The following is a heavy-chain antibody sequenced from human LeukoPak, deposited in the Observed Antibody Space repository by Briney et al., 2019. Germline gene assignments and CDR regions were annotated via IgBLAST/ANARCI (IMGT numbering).Heavy chain of an antibody. Sequence: GSLRLSCAASGFTFSSYSMNWVRQAPGKGLELVSSISSSSYIYYADSVKGRFTISRDNAKNSLYLQMNSLRAEDTAVYYCARDGGYCSSTSCNYFDYWGQGTLVTVSS. V-gene: IGHV3-21*01. CDR2: ISSSSYI. CDR1: GFTFSSYS. CDR3: ARDGGYCSSTSCNYFDY. J-gene: IGHJ4*02. D-gene: IGHD2-2*01.